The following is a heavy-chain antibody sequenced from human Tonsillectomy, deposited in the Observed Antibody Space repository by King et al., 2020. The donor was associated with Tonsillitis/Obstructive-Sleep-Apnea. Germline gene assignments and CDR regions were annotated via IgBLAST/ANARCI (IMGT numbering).Heavy chain of an antibody. CDR1: GFSLSTSGVG. CDR2: IYWDDDK. V-gene: IGHV2-5*02. Sequence: TLKESGPTLVKPTQTLTLTCTFSGFSLSTSGVGVGWIRQPPGKALEWRALIYWDDDKRYSPSLKSRLTITKETSKNQVVLTMTNMDPVDTATYYFAHRNGTYYDYVWGSYRSYYFDYWGQGTLVTVSS. CDR3: AHRNGTYYDYVWGSYRSYYFDY. J-gene: IGHJ4*02. D-gene: IGHD3-16*02.